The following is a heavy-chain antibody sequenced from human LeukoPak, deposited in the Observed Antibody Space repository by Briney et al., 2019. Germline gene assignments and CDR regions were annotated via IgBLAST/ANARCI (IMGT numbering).Heavy chain of an antibody. Sequence: SETLSLTCTVSGGSVSSDNHYWGWIRQPAGKGLEWIGSISTSGDTHYNPSLKSRVTISVDTSKNQFSLKLSSVTAADTAVYYCARRPAAGSRDCWFDPWGQGTLVAVSS. V-gene: IGHV4-61*02. CDR1: GGSVSSDNHY. CDR3: ARRPAAGSRDCWFDP. CDR2: ISTSGDT. D-gene: IGHD2-15*01. J-gene: IGHJ5*02.